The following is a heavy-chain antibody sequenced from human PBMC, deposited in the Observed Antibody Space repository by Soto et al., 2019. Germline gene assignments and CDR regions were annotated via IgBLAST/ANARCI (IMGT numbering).Heavy chain of an antibody. V-gene: IGHV3-30-3*01. CDR2: ISYDGSNK. Sequence: GGSLRLSCAASGFTFSSYAMHWVRQAPGKGLEWVAVISYDGSNKYYADSVKGRFTISRDNSKNTLYLQMNSLRAEDTAVYYCASNLLPVQLERARTAQRYYGMDVWGQGTTVTVSS. CDR3: ASNLLPVQLERARTAQRYYGMDV. CDR1: GFTFSSYA. J-gene: IGHJ6*02. D-gene: IGHD1-1*01.